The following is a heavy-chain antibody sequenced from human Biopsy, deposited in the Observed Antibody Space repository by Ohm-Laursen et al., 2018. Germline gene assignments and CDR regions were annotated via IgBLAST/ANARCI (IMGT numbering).Heavy chain of an antibody. D-gene: IGHD2-2*02. V-gene: IGHV3-33*06. CDR1: GFTFSSYG. CDR3: AKGGYCTTTSCYMDVDY. J-gene: IGHJ4*02. Sequence: RSLRLSCAASGFTFSSYGMHWVRQAPGKGLEWVAVIWYDGSNKYYADSVKGRFTISRDASKNTLYLLMNSLRAEDTAMYYCAKGGYCTTTSCYMDVDYWGQGTLVTVSS. CDR2: IWYDGSNK.